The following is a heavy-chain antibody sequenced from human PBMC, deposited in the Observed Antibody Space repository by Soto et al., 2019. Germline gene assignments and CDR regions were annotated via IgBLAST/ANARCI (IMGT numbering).Heavy chain of an antibody. J-gene: IGHJ4*02. Sequence: ASVKVSCKASGYAFTSYGISWVRKAPGQGLEYLGWISGYNGNTNYAQNLQGRVTMTTDTSTSTAYMELRSLRSDDTAVYYCARDIVDTGTTGGIDYWGQGTLVTVSS. CDR2: ISGYNGNT. CDR1: GYAFTSYG. V-gene: IGHV1-18*01. D-gene: IGHD1-7*01. CDR3: ARDIVDTGTTGGIDY.